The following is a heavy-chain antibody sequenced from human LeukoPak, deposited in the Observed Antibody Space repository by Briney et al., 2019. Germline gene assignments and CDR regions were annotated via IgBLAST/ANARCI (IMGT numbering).Heavy chain of an antibody. J-gene: IGHJ6*02. CDR3: ARGTDSSGMDV. D-gene: IGHD3/OR15-3a*01. CDR1: GYTFTSYW. V-gene: IGHV5-51*01. Sequence: PGESLKISCKGSGYTFTSYWIAWVRQMPRKGLEWMGIIYPGDSDTTYSPSFQGQVTISADKSITTAYLHWNSLKASDTALYYCARGTDSSGMDVWGQGTTVTVSS. CDR2: IYPGDSDT.